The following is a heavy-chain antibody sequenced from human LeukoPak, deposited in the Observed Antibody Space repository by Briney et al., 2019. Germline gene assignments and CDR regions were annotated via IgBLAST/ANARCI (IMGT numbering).Heavy chain of an antibody. J-gene: IGHJ5*02. CDR1: GYTLTGYY. Sequence: ASVKVSCKASGYTLTGYYLHWVRQAPRQGLEWMEWINPNSGDTNFAQKFQGRVTMTRDTSISTAYMELSRLRSDDTAVYYCARGSIVVVPAASVFDPWGQGTLVTVSS. CDR3: ARGSIVVVPAASVFDP. D-gene: IGHD2-2*01. CDR2: INPNSGDT. V-gene: IGHV1-2*02.